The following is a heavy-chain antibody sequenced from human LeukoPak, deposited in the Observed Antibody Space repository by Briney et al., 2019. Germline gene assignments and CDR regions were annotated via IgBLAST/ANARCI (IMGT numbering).Heavy chain of an antibody. CDR1: GFTFSSYA. V-gene: IGHV3-23*01. J-gene: IGHJ5*02. CDR3: AKGNWNDD. Sequence: GGSLRLSCAASGFTFSSYAMSWVRQGPGKGLEWVSAISGNGDSAYYADSVKGRFTISRDNSKNTLFLQMNSLRVEDTAVYYCAKGNWNDDWGQGTPVTVPS. CDR2: ISGNGDSA.